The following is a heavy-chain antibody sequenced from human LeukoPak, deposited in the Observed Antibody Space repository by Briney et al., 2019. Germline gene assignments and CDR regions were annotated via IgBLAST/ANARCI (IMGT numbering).Heavy chain of an antibody. Sequence: SETLSLTCAVYGGSFSGYYWSWIRQPPGKGLEWIGEINHSGSTNYNPSLKSRVTISVDTSKNQFSLNLSSVTAADTAVYYCARWEVRLNAFEMWGQGTMVTVSS. CDR3: ARWEVRLNAFEM. CDR1: GGSFSGYY. D-gene: IGHD3-10*01. V-gene: IGHV4-34*01. CDR2: INHSGST. J-gene: IGHJ3*02.